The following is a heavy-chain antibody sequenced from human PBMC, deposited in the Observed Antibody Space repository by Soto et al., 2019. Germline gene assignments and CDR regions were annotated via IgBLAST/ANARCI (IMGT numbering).Heavy chain of an antibody. D-gene: IGHD2-2*01. CDR2: INAGNGNT. V-gene: IGHV1-3*01. CDR1: GGTFSSYA. Sequence: ASVNVSCKASGGTFSSYAMHWVRQAPGQRLEWMGWINAGNGNTKYSQKFQGRVTITRDTSASTAYMELSSLRSEDTAVYYCARDFDSIVVVPAAIRGWFDPWGRGTLVTVSS. J-gene: IGHJ5*02. CDR3: ARDFDSIVVVPAAIRGWFDP.